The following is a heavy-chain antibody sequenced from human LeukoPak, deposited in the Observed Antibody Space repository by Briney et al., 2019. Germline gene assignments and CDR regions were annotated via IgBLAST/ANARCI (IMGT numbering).Heavy chain of an antibody. CDR1: GGSFSGYY. CDR2: IHHRGTT. J-gene: IGHJ6*02. D-gene: IGHD3-3*01. Sequence: SDTLSLTCAVYGGSFSGYYWSWIRPPPGKGLELIGEIHHRGTTNYNPSRKSRVTISVDTSKNQFSLKLSSVTAADTAVYYCASGRSDFWSGYPGTDVWGQGTTVTVSS. V-gene: IGHV4-34*01. CDR3: ASGRSDFWSGYPGTDV.